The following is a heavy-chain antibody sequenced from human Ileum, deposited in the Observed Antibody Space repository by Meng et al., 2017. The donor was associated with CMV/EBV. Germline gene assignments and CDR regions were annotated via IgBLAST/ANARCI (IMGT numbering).Heavy chain of an antibody. V-gene: IGHV1-18*01. J-gene: IGHJ4*02. Sequence: ASVKVSCKASGYTFTSYGISWVRQAPGQGLEWMGWISAYNGNTNYAQKLQGRVTMTTDTSTSTAYMELRSLRSDDTAVYYCARDRWRGEMATMAAYWGQGTLVTVSS. CDR1: GYTFTSYG. D-gene: IGHD5-24*01. CDR2: ISAYNGNT. CDR3: ARDRWRGEMATMAAY.